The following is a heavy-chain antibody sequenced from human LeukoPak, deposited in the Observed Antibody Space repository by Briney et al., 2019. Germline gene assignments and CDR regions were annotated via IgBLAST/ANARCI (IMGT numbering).Heavy chain of an antibody. D-gene: IGHD3-10*01. Sequence: SETLSRTCAVYGGSFSGYYWSWIRQPPGKGLEWIGEINHSGSTNYNPSLKSRVPISVDTSKNQFSLKLSSVTAADTAVYHCARGPHGSGSARDYYYYGMDVWGKGTTVTVSS. J-gene: IGHJ6*04. CDR2: INHSGST. CDR3: ARGPHGSGSARDYYYYGMDV. V-gene: IGHV4-34*01. CDR1: GGSFSGYY.